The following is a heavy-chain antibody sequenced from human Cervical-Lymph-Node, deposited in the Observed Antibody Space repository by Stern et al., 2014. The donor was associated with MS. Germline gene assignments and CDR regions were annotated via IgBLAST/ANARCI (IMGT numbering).Heavy chain of an antibody. V-gene: IGHV1-8*01. D-gene: IGHD3-3*01. Sequence: VQLVESGAEVKKPGASVKVSCKASGYTFTSYDINWVRQATGQGLEWMGWMNPNSGNTGYAQKFQGTVTMTRNTSISSAYMELSSLRSEDTAVYYCARERAYYDFWSGYRGDAFDIWGQGTMVTVSS. CDR2: MNPNSGNT. CDR1: GYTFTSYD. CDR3: ARERAYYDFWSGYRGDAFDI. J-gene: IGHJ3*02.